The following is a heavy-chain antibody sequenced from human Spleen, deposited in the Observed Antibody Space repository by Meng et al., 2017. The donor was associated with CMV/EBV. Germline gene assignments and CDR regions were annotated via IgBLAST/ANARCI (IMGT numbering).Heavy chain of an antibody. CDR3: AREDSSGWCDY. CDR2: TYYRYKWYN. Sequence: ISGDSVSSNSAAWSWIRQSPSRGLEWLGRTYYRYKWYNDYVVSVKSRITINPDTSKNQFSLHLNSVTPEDTAVYYCAREDSSGWCDYWGQGTLVTVSS. J-gene: IGHJ4*02. D-gene: IGHD6-19*01. V-gene: IGHV6-1*01. CDR1: GDSVSSNSAA.